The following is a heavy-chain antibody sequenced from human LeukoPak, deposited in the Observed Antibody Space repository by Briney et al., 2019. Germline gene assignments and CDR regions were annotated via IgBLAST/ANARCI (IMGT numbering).Heavy chain of an antibody. CDR3: ARDNDYGGYYFDY. Sequence: SQTLSLTCAISGDSVSSNSAAWNWIRQSPSRGLEWLGRTYYRSKWYNDYAVSVKSRIIINPDTSKNQFSLQLNSATPEDTAVYFCARDNDYGGYYFDYWGQGTLVTVSS. J-gene: IGHJ4*02. CDR2: TYYRSKWYN. CDR1: GDSVSSNSAA. D-gene: IGHD4-23*01. V-gene: IGHV6-1*01.